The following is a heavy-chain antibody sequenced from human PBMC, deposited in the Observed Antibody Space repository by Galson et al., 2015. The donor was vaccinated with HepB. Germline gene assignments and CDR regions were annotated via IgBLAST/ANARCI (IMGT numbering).Heavy chain of an antibody. V-gene: IGHV3-15*01. CDR3: TTNSGYGPFGY. J-gene: IGHJ4*02. D-gene: IGHD5-12*01. CDR2: IKSKTDGGTT. CDR1: GFTFSNAW. Sequence: SLRLSCAASGFTFSNAWISWVRQAPGKGLEWVGRIKSKTDGGTTDYAAPVKGRFTITRDDSKNTLYLQMNSLKTEDTAVYYCTTNSGYGPFGYWGQGTLVTVSS.